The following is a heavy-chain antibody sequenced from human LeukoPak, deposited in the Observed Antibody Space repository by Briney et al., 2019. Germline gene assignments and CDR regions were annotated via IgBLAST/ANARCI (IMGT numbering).Heavy chain of an antibody. D-gene: IGHD6-19*01. Sequence: ASVKVSCKASGYTFTSYGISWVRQAPGQGLEWMGWISAYNGNTNYAQKLQGRVTMTTDTSTSTAYMELRSLRADDTAVYYCARDGSGWSTESVPLDYCGQGTPVTVSP. CDR3: ARDGSGWSTESVPLDY. V-gene: IGHV1-18*01. CDR1: GYTFTSYG. J-gene: IGHJ4*02. CDR2: ISAYNGNT.